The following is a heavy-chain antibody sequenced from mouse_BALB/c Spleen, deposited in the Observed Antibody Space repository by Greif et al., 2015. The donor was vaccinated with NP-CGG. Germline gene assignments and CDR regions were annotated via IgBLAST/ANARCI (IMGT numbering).Heavy chain of an antibody. CDR1: GFTFSDYY. D-gene: IGHD2-4*01. CDR2: ISDGGSYT. Sequence: EVKLMESGGGLVKPGGSLKLSCAASGFTFSDYYMYWVRQTPEKRLEWVATISDGGSYTYYPDSVKGRFTISRDNAKNNLYLQMSSLKSEDTAMYYCARDDRYDYDPSWFAYWGQGTLVTVSA. V-gene: IGHV5-4*02. J-gene: IGHJ3*01. CDR3: ARDDRYDYDPSWFAY.